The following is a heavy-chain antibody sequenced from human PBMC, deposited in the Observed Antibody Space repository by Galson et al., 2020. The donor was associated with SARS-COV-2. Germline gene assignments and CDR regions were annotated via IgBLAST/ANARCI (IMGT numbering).Heavy chain of an antibody. V-gene: IGHV3-30*04. CDR1: GFTFRSYA. CDR2: ISYDGSNK. J-gene: IGHJ4*02. CDR3: ARDIAPTDEYYFDY. D-gene: IGHD3-16*02. Sequence: GESLKISCAASGFTFRSYAMHWVRQAPGKGLEWVAVISYDGSNKYHADSVKGRFTISRDNSKNTLYLQMNSLRAEDTAVYYCARDIAPTDEYYFDYWGQGTLVTVSS.